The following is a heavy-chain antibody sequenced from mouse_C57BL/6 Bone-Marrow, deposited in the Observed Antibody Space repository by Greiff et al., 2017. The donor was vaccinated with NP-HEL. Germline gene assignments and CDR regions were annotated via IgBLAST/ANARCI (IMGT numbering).Heavy chain of an antibody. J-gene: IGHJ2*01. CDR3: ARDLYYPDY. Sequence: QVQLKQPGAELVMPGASVKLSCKASGYTFTSYWMHWVKQRPGQGLEWIGELDPSDSYTNYNQKFKGKSTLTVDKSSSTAYMQLSSLTSEDSAVYYCARDLYYPDYWGQGTTLTVSS. V-gene: IGHV1-69*01. CDR1: GYTFTSYW. D-gene: IGHD2-1*01. CDR2: LDPSDSYT.